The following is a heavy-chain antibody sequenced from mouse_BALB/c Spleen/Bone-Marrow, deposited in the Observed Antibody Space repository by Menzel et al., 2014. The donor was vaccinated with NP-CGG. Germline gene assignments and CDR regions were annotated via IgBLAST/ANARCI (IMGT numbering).Heavy chain of an antibody. CDR1: GFNIKDTY. J-gene: IGHJ1*01. CDR2: IDPANGNT. D-gene: IGHD1-3*01. V-gene: IGHV14-3*02. Sequence: EVQLVESGAGLVKPGASVKLSCSASGFNIKDTYMHWVKQRPEQGLEWIGRIDPANGNTKYDPKFQDKATITADTSSNTVDLQLSSLTFEDTAVYYCARQEFAIYWYFDVWGAGTTVTVSS. CDR3: ARQEFAIYWYFDV.